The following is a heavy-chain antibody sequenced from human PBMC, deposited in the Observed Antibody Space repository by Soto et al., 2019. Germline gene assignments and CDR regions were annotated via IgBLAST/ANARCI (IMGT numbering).Heavy chain of an antibody. CDR1: GGTFSSHG. J-gene: IGHJ4*02. D-gene: IGHD1-26*01. Sequence: QVQLVQSGTVVQRRGSSVKVSCQASGGTFSSHGMAWVRQAPGQGIEWMGGIIPTFGTATYAPKFQGRFKITADKSTNTAYMELSSLRSEDRAVYYCASERSAQYFDFCGQGTLITVSS. CDR3: ASERSAQYFDF. CDR2: IIPTFGTA. V-gene: IGHV1-69*06.